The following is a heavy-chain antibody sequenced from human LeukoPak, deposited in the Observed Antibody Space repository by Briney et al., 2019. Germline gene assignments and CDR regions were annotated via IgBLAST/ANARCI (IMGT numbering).Heavy chain of an antibody. J-gene: IGHJ4*02. CDR1: GFTFSSFE. Sequence: GGSLRLSCAASGFTFSSFEMNWVRQAPGKGLKWVPYISRSGSTIYYADSVKGRFPISRDNAKNSLYLQMTSLTAEDTAVYYCTRVSYADGGYFDYWGQGTLVTVSS. CDR3: TRVSYADGGYFDY. CDR2: ISRSGSTI. V-gene: IGHV3-48*03. D-gene: IGHD3-16*01.